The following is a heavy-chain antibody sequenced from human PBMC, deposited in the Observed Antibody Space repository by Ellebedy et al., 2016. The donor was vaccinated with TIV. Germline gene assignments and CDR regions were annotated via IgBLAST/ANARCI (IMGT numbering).Heavy chain of an antibody. D-gene: IGHD3-16*01. J-gene: IGHJ5*02. CDR2: INPNSGGT. CDR3: ARGYQGGTFDP. Sequence: ASVKVSXKASGYAFTGYYMQWVRQAPGQGLEWMGWINPNSGGTNYAQKFQGRVTMTRDTSISTAYMELSSLRSDDTALYYCARGYQGGTFDPWGQGTLVSVSS. CDR1: GYAFTGYY. V-gene: IGHV1-2*02.